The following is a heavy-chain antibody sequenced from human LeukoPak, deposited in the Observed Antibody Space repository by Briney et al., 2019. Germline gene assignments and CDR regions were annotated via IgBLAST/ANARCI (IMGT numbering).Heavy chain of an antibody. CDR2: INPNSGGT. Sequence: ASVKVSCKASGYTFTGYYMHWVRQAPGQGLEWMGWINPNSGGTNYAQKFQGRVTMTRDTSISTAYMELSRLRSDDTAVYYCARSYYYDSSGYYFVYYYYYMDVWGKGTTVTVSS. V-gene: IGHV1-2*02. D-gene: IGHD3-22*01. CDR1: GYTFTGYY. J-gene: IGHJ6*03. CDR3: ARSYYYDSSGYYFVYYYYYMDV.